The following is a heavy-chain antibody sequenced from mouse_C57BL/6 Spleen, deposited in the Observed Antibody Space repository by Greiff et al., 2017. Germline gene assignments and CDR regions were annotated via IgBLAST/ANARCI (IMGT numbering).Heavy chain of an antibody. D-gene: IGHD1-1*01. V-gene: IGHV1-20*01. J-gene: IGHJ2*01. Sequence: EVMLVESGPELVKPGDSVKISCKASGYSFTGYFMNWVMQSHGKSLEWIGRINPYNGDTFYNQKFKGKATLTVDKSSSTAHMELRSLTSEDSAVYYCAREDGSSSYYFDYWGQGTTLTVSS. CDR3: AREDGSSSYYFDY. CDR2: INPYNGDT. CDR1: GYSFTGYF.